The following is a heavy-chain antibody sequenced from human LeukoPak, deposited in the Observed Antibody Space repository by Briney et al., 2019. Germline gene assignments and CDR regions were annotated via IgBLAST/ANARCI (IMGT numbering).Heavy chain of an antibody. J-gene: IGHJ4*02. CDR3: ARQSSRLTIFDY. CDR2: LYSGGTT. Sequence: GGSLRLSCAASGFTVSSNYMSWVRQAPGKGLEWVSALYSGGTTYYADSVKGRFTISTDNSKNTLYLHMNSLRGEDTAVYYCARQSSRLTIFDYWGQGTLVTVSS. CDR1: GFTVSSNY. V-gene: IGHV3-53*01. D-gene: IGHD4/OR15-4a*01.